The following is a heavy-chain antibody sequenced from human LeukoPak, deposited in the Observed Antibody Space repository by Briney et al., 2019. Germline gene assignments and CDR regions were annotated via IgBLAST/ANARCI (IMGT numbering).Heavy chain of an antibody. CDR3: VRQKKSHGNFDY. CDR1: GFTFSDHA. CDR2: VGIAADT. V-gene: IGHV3-13*01. Sequence: GGSLRLSCAASGFTFSDHAMHWVRQAPGKGLEWVSAVGIAADTFYPGSVKGRFTISRENAKNSLYLQMNSLRVEDTAVYYCVRQKKSHGNFDYWGQGALVTVSS. D-gene: IGHD1-26*01. J-gene: IGHJ4*02.